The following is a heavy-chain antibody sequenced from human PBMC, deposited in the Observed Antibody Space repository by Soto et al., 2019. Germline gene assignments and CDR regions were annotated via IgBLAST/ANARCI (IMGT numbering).Heavy chain of an antibody. V-gene: IGHV4-59*01. D-gene: IGHD2-15*01. CDR3: ARVGISTPPLV. CDR1: GGSISSYY. CDR2: IYYSGST. J-gene: IGHJ4*02. Sequence: SETLSLTCTVSGGSISSYYWSWIRQPPGKGLEWIGYIYYSGSTNYNPSLKSRVTISVDTSKNQFSLKLSSVTAADTAVYYCARVGISTPPLVWGQGTLVTVSS.